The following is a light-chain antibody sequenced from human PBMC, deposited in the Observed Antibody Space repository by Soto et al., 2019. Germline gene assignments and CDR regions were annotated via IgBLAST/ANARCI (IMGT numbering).Light chain of an antibody. CDR3: QVWDSDVLHHV. CDR2: DGD. CDR1: NIGSKN. J-gene: IGLJ1*01. Sequence: SYELTQSPSVSVAPGQTARITCGGNNIGSKNVHWFQQRPGQAPVLVVFDGDDRPSGIPDRFSGSNSGNTATLTISRVEAGDEADYYCQVWDSDVLHHVFGTGTKLTVL. V-gene: IGLV3-21*02.